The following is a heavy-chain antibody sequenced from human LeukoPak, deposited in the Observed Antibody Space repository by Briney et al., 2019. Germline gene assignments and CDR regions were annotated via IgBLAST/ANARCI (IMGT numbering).Heavy chain of an antibody. D-gene: IGHD3-3*01. V-gene: IGHV4-30-4*08. CDR2: IYYSGSI. J-gene: IGHJ3*02. Sequence: SETLSLTCTVSGGSISSGDYYWSWIRQPPGKGLKWIGYIYYSGSIYYNPSLKSRVTISVDTSKNQFSLKLSSVTAADTAVYYCASFTISIPGAFDIWGQGTMVTVSS. CDR1: GGSISSGDYY. CDR3: ASFTISIPGAFDI.